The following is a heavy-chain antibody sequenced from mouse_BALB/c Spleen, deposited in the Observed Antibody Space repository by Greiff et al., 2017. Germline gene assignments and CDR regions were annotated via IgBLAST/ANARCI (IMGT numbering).Heavy chain of an antibody. CDR1: GFSLTSYG. V-gene: IGHV2-9*02. CDR3: ARDAYYGHTFCYAMDY. D-gene: IGHD1-2*01. Sequence: VQGVESGPGLVAPSQSLSITCTVSGFSLTSYGVHWVRQPPGKGLEWLGVIWAGGSANYNSALMSRLSISKDNSKSQVFLTMNSLQTDDTAMYYCARDAYYGHTFCYAMDYWGQGTSVTVSS. J-gene: IGHJ4*01. CDR2: IWAGGSA.